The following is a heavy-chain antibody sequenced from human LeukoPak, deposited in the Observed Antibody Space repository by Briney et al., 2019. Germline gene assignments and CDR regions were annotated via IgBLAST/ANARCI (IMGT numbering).Heavy chain of an antibody. V-gene: IGHV4-61*02. Sequence: PSETLSLTCTVSGGSISSGSYYWSWIRQPAGKGLEWIGRIYTSGSTNYNPSLKSRVTISVDTSKNQFSLKLSSVTAADTAAYYCARAEEEWELLRAFGIWGQGTMVTVSS. CDR2: IYTSGST. D-gene: IGHD1-26*01. CDR1: GGSISSGSYY. J-gene: IGHJ3*02. CDR3: ARAEEEWELLRAFGI.